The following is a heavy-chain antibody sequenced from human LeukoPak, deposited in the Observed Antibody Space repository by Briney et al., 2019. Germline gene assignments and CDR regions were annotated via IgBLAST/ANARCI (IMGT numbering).Heavy chain of an antibody. D-gene: IGHD2-2*01. V-gene: IGHV3-7*01. CDR2: IKQDGSEK. J-gene: IGHJ3*01. CDR1: GFTFSSYW. Sequence: GGSLRLSCAASGFTFSSYWMSWVRQAPGKGLEWVAKIKQDGSEKYYVDSVKGRFTISRDNAKNSLSLQMNSLRAEDAAVYYCARDQGYCTSASCRGDAFDVWGQGSMVSVSS. CDR3: ARDQGYCTSASCRGDAFDV.